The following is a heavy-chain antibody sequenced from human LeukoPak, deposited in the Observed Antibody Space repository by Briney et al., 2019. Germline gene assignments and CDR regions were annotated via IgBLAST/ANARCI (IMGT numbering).Heavy chain of an antibody. J-gene: IGHJ4*02. CDR1: GFTFSSYV. D-gene: IGHD1-26*01. CDR3: AKDRGSGSYSSAYFDY. Sequence: GGSLRLSCAASGFTFSSYVMSWVRQAPGKGLEWVSAISGSGGSTYYADSVKGRFTISRDNSKNTLYPQMNSLRAEDTAVYYCAKDRGSGSYSSAYFDYWGQGTLVTVSS. CDR2: ISGSGGST. V-gene: IGHV3-23*01.